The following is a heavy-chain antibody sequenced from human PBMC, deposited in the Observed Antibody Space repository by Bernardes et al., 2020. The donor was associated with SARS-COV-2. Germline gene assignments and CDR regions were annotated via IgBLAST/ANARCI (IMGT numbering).Heavy chain of an antibody. J-gene: IGHJ6*02. CDR1: GFTFDDYA. Sequence: SLRRSCAASGFTFDDYAMHWVRQAPGKGLEWVSGISWNSGSIAYADSVKGRFTISRDNAKNSLYLQMNSLRAEDTALYYCAKDRHYYGSGTYPPNYHYYGMDVWGQGTTVTVSS. V-gene: IGHV3-9*01. CDR3: AKDRHYYGSGTYPPNYHYYGMDV. CDR2: ISWNSGSI. D-gene: IGHD3-10*01.